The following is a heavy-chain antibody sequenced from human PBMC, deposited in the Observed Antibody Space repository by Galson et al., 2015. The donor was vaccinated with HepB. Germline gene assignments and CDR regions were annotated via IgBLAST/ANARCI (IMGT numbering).Heavy chain of an antibody. CDR1: GFKFDGYA. CDR3: AKDAGAYFYYYMHV. D-gene: IGHD2-21*01. Sequence: SLRLSCAAPGFKFDGYAMHWVRQAPGKGLEWVSGISYNNGSVDYADSVKGRFTISRDNAKNSLYLQMNSLRPEDTALYYCAKDAGAYFYYYMHVWGKGTTVTVSS. J-gene: IGHJ6*03. CDR2: ISYNNGSV. V-gene: IGHV3-9*01.